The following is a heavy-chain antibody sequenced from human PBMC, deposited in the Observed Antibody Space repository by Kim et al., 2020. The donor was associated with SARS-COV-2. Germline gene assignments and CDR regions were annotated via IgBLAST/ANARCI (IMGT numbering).Heavy chain of an antibody. CDR3: AREIIWFGELPPSRDIGGDP. CDR1: GFTFSSYS. V-gene: IGHV3-21*01. D-gene: IGHD3-10*01. J-gene: IGHJ5*02. CDR2: ISSSSSYI. Sequence: GGSLRLSCAASGFTFSSYSMNWVRQAPGKGLEWVSSISSSSSYIYYADSVKGRFTISRDNAKNSLYLQMNSLRAEDTAVYYCAREIIWFGELPPSRDIGGDPWGQGTLVTVSS.